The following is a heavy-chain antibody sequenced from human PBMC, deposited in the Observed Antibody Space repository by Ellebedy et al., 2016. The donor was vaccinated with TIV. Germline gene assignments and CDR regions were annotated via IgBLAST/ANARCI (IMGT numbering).Heavy chain of an antibody. D-gene: IGHD2-8*01. J-gene: IGHJ4*02. CDR1: GGSITTYY. V-gene: IGHV4-59*12. CDR2: IDSSGDT. Sequence: MPSETLSLTCTVSGGSITTYYWSWIRQSPGKGLEWVGHIDSSGDTNYNPSLESRIPISVATSTTQFSLKLNSVTAADTAVYYCARGCTNGLCLNYWGQGIPVTVSS. CDR3: ARGCTNGLCLNY.